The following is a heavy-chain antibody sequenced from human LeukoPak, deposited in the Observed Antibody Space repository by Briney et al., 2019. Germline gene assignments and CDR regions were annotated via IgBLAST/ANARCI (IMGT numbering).Heavy chain of an antibody. J-gene: IGHJ6*02. Sequence: PGGSLRLSCAASGFTLSSYWMHWVRQPPGEGLVWVSRISGDGTRITYADSVKGRFTISRDNAKNTVYLQMNSLRVEDTAVYYCARATVTNFRSFFYCYGMDVWGLGTTVTVSS. CDR3: ARATVTNFRSFFYCYGMDV. D-gene: IGHD4-17*01. V-gene: IGHV3-74*01. CDR2: ISGDGTRI. CDR1: GFTLSSYW.